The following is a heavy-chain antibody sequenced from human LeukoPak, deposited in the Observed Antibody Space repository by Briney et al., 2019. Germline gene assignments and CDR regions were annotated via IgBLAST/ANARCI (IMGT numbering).Heavy chain of an antibody. CDR2: IKGGGGAT. CDR3: SWIRGALGYYYMDV. V-gene: IGHV3-15*01. J-gene: IGHJ6*03. D-gene: IGHD3-10*01. CDR1: GLTFSDAW. Sequence: GGSLRLSCTVSGLTFSDAWMSWVRQAPGKGLEWVGRIKGGGGATDYAAALKDRFSISRDDLENTVYLQMNSLKTEDTAVYYCSWIRGALGYYYMDVWGKGTTVTVSS.